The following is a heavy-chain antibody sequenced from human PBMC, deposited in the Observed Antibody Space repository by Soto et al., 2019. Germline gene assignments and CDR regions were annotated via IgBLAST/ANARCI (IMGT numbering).Heavy chain of an antibody. Sequence: GGSLRLSCAASGFTFGSYAMNWVRQSPGKGLEWVAVITYGGGNKYYADSVKGRFTISRDNSKNTLYLQMNSLRAEDTAVYYCARDPGGYSYGRKDTWFDPWGQGTLVTVSS. V-gene: IGHV3-30*03. CDR3: ARDPGGYSYGRKDTWFDP. CDR1: GFTFGSYA. J-gene: IGHJ5*02. CDR2: ITYGGGNK. D-gene: IGHD5-18*01.